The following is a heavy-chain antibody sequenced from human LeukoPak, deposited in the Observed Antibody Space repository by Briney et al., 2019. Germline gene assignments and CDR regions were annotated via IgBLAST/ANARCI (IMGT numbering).Heavy chain of an antibody. D-gene: IGHD3-9*01. V-gene: IGHV4-59*01. J-gene: IGHJ5*02. CDR3: ARVSGYDILTGYPDWFDP. CDR1: GGSMSSYY. CDR2: IYYSGST. Sequence: SETLSLTCTVSGGSMSSYYWSWIRQPPGKGLGWIGYIYYSGSTNYNPSLKSRVTISVDTSKNQFSLKLSSVTAADTAVYYCARVSGYDILTGYPDWFDPWGQGTLVTVSS.